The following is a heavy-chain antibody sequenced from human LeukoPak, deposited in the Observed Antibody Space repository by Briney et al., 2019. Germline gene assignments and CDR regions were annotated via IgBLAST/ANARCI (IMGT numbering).Heavy chain of an antibody. V-gene: IGHV4-39*01. CDR2: LYYSGRI. Sequence: SETLSLTCTVSDGSISSSSYYWAWIRQPPEKGLEWIASLYYSGRIYYNPSLESRVTISLDTSKNQFSLKLSSVTAADTAVYYCARHLSGSYSFDYWGQGTLVTVSS. J-gene: IGHJ4*02. CDR1: DGSISSSSYY. CDR3: ARHLSGSYSFDY. D-gene: IGHD1-26*01.